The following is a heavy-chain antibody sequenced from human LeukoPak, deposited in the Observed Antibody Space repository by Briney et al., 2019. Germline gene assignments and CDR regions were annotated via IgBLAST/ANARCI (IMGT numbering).Heavy chain of an antibody. Sequence: SETLSLTCTVSGGSISSGDYYWSWIRQPPGKGLEWIGYIYYSGSTYYNPSLKSRVTISVDTSKNQFSLKLSSVTAADTAVYYCARDLVDNFWNAYSFDYWGQGTLVTVSS. CDR1: GGSISSGDYY. V-gene: IGHV4-30-4*08. J-gene: IGHJ4*02. D-gene: IGHD3-3*01. CDR3: ARDLVDNFWNAYSFDY. CDR2: IYYSGST.